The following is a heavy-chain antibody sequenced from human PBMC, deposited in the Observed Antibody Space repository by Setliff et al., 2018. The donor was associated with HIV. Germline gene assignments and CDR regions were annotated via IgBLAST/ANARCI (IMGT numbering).Heavy chain of an antibody. Sequence: PSETLSLTCTVSGGSISSYYWSWIRQPAGKGLEWIGRIYTSGSTNYNPSLKSRVTMSVDTSKNQFSLKLSSVTAADTAVYYCATTPYYYDSSEPFQHWGQGTLVTSPQ. CDR2: IYTSGST. D-gene: IGHD3-22*01. J-gene: IGHJ1*01. V-gene: IGHV4-4*07. CDR1: GGSISSYY. CDR3: ATTPYYYDSSEPFQH.